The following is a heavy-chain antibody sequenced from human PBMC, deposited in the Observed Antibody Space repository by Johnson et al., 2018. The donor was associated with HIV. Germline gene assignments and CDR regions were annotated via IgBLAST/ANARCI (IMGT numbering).Heavy chain of an antibody. CDR3: ARGYSYEWRGELDAFDI. Sequence: MQLVESGGGLVQPGRSLRLSCAASGFIFDDYAMHWVRQAPGKGLAWVANIKQDGSETYYVASVKGRLTVSRDNAKNSLNLKMNSLRAEDTAVYYCARGYSYEWRGELDAFDIWGQGTIVTVSS. D-gene: IGHD5-18*01. V-gene: IGHV3-7*02. CDR2: IKQDGSET. J-gene: IGHJ3*02. CDR1: GFIFDDYA.